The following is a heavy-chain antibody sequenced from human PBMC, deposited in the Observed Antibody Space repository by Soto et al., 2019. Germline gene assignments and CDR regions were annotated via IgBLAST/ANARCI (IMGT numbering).Heavy chain of an antibody. V-gene: IGHV3-30*18. Sequence: QVQLVESGGGVVQPGRSLRLSCAASGFTFSSYGMHWVRQAPGKGLEWVAVISYDGSNKYYADSVKGRFTISRDNSKNTLYLQMNSLRAEDTAVYYVAKGTHGYSSPDIWGQGTMVTVSS. CDR3: AKGTHGYSSPDI. CDR1: GFTFSSYG. J-gene: IGHJ3*02. D-gene: IGHD6-19*01. CDR2: ISYDGSNK.